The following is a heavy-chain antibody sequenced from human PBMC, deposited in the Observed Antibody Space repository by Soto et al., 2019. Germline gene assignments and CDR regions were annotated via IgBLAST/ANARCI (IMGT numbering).Heavy chain of an antibody. CDR2: INLSGST. D-gene: IGHD3-3*01. J-gene: IGHJ4*02. CDR3: ARGSQYYDFWSGYSLHFDY. Sequence: QVQLQQWGAGLLKPSETLSLTCAVYGGSFSGYYWSWIRQPPGKGLEWIGEINLSGSTNYNPSLKSRVTISVDTSKNQFSLKLSSVTAADTAVYYCARGSQYYDFWSGYSLHFDYWGQGTLVTVSS. CDR1: GGSFSGYY. V-gene: IGHV4-34*01.